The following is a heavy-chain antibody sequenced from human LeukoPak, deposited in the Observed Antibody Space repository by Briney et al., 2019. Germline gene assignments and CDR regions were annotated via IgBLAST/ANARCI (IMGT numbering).Heavy chain of an antibody. CDR1: GFTFSNSP. J-gene: IGHJ4*02. CDR3: ARDRSTGLDY. D-gene: IGHD2-2*01. Sequence: GKSLRLSCAASGFTFSNSPMHWVRQAPGKGLEWVAIISYGGSDKCYADSVKGRFIISRDNSKNTLFLQMNSLRVEDTAVYYCARDRSTGLDYWGQGTLVTVSS. CDR2: ISYGGSDK. V-gene: IGHV3-30*04.